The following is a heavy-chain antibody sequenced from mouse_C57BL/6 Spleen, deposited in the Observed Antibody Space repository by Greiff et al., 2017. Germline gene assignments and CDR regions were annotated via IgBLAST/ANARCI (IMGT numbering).Heavy chain of an antibody. V-gene: IGHV1-81*01. CDR3: ARSIYYGKGDYFDY. D-gene: IGHD2-1*01. J-gene: IGHJ2*01. CDR1: GYTFTSYG. Sequence: QVQLQQSGAELARPGASVKLSCKASGYTFTSYGISWVKQRTGQGLEWIGEIYPRSGNTYYNEKFKGKATLTADKSSSTAYMELRSLTAEDSAVYFFARSIYYGKGDYFDYWGQGTTLTVSS. CDR2: IYPRSGNT.